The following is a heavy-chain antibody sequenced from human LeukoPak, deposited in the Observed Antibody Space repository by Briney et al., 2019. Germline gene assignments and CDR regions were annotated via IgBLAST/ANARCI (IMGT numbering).Heavy chain of an antibody. CDR3: ARSGQQLVLGYYYYGMDV. J-gene: IGHJ6*02. D-gene: IGHD6-13*01. CDR1: GYTFTSYG. Sequence: ASVKVSCKASGYTFTSYGISWVRQAPGQGLEWMGWISAYNGNTNYAQKLQGRVTMTTDTSTSTAYMELRSLRSDDTAVYYCARSGQQLVLGYYYYGMDVWGQGTTVTVSS. CDR2: ISAYNGNT. V-gene: IGHV1-18*01.